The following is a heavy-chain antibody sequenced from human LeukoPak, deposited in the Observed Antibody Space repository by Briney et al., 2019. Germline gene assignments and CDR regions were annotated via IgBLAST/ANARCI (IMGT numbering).Heavy chain of an antibody. Sequence: PGGSLRLSCAASGFTFSSYAMSWVRQAPGKGLEWVSAISGSGGSTYYADSVKGRFTISRDNSKNTLYLQMNSLRAEDTAVYYCAKAATGNFRQLYYFDYWGQETLVTVSS. V-gene: IGHV3-23*01. CDR3: AKAATGNFRQLYYFDY. CDR1: GFTFSSYA. J-gene: IGHJ4*02. CDR2: ISGSGGST. D-gene: IGHD6-13*01.